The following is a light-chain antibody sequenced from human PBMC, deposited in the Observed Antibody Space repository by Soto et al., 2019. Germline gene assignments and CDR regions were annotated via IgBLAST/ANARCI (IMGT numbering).Light chain of an antibody. CDR1: ISNIGGNT. V-gene: IGLV1-44*01. Sequence: QSVLTQPPSASGTPGQRVTISCSGSISNIGGNTVNWYQQLPGTAPKLLMYTNNQRPSGVPVRFSGSKSGTSASLAISGLQSEDEADYYCAAWDDSLNGVVFGGGTKLTVL. J-gene: IGLJ2*01. CDR2: TNN. CDR3: AAWDDSLNGVV.